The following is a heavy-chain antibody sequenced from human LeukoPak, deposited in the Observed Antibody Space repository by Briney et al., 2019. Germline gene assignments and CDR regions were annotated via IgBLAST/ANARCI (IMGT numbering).Heavy chain of an antibody. J-gene: IGHJ2*01. CDR3: ARGSPLYYYGSGSRRHFDL. CDR2: INHSGST. Sequence: SETLSLTCAVYGGSFSGYYWSWIRQPPGKGLEWIGEINHSGSTNYNPSLKSRVTISVDTSKNQFSLKLSSVTAADTAVYYCARGSPLYYYGSGSRRHFDLWGRGTLVTVSS. V-gene: IGHV4-34*01. CDR1: GGSFSGYY. D-gene: IGHD3-10*01.